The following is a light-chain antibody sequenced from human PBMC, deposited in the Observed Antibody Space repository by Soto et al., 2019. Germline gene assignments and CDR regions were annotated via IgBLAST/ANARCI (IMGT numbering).Light chain of an antibody. J-gene: IGKJ5*01. CDR3: QHYNNWPPIT. V-gene: IGKV3-15*01. CDR2: GAS. CDR1: QSVSSN. Sequence: EIVMTQSPATLYVSPGERATISCRASQSVSSNLAWYQQKPGQAPRLLIYGASTRATGIPARFSGSGSGTEFTLTISSLQSEDFAVYYCQHYNNWPPITFGQGTRLEIK.